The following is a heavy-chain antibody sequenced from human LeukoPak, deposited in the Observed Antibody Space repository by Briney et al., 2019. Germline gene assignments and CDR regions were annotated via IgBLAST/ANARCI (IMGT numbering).Heavy chain of an antibody. CDR1: PGSIRIGDYC. V-gene: IGHV4-30-4*08. J-gene: IGHJ2*01. CDR2: VYSGGIT. CDR3: ARRNYYASSWYFDL. Sequence: PSQTLSCTCTVTPGSIRIGDYCGSWIRQAPGKGLECIGYVYSGGITYYSPSLKSRIAMSLDTSKNQFSLKLSSVTAADTATYYCARRNYYASSWYFDLWGRGTLVTVSS. D-gene: IGHD3-10*01.